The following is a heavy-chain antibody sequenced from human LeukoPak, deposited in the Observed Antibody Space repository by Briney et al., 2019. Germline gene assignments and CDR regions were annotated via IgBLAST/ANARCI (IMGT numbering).Heavy chain of an antibody. J-gene: IGHJ4*02. CDR2: IVVGSGNT. CDR3: ATGSGWYSPDY. CDR1: GFXFTSSP. Sequence: SVTVSCKASGFXFTSSPMHWVRQARGQRLEWIGRIVVGSGNTNYAQKFQERVTITRDVSTNTAYMELSSLRSEDTAVYYCATGSGWYSPDYWGQGTLVTVSS. V-gene: IGHV1-58*02. D-gene: IGHD6-19*01.